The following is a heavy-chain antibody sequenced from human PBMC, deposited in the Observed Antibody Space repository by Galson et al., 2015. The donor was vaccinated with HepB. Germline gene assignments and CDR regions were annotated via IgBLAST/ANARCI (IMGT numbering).Heavy chain of an antibody. CDR1: GFTFSSYA. Sequence: SLRLSCAASGFTFSSYAMSWVRQAPGKGLEWVSAISGSGGSTYYADSVKGRFTISRDSSKNTLYLQMNSLRAEDTAVYYCAKDFGDGYYGMDVWGQGTTVTVSS. CDR3: AKDFGDGYYGMDV. V-gene: IGHV3-23*01. J-gene: IGHJ6*02. CDR2: ISGSGGST. D-gene: IGHD2-21*01.